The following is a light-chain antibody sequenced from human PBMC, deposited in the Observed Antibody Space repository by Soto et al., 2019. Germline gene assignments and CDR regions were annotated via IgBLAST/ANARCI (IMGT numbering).Light chain of an antibody. J-gene: IGKJ1*01. CDR3: QQSHSTPQT. CDR2: AAS. V-gene: IGKV1-39*01. Sequence: DIQMTQSPSSLSASVGDRVTITCRASQNINRYLNWYQQKPGKAPKLLIYAASSLQSGVPSRFGGSGSGSDFTLTVSSLQHEDSVTYYCQQSHSTPQTLGQGTKVDSK. CDR1: QNINRY.